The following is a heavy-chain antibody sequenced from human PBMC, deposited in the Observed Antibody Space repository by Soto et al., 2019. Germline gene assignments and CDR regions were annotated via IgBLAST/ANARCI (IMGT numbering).Heavy chain of an antibody. CDR1: GYTFTSYD. J-gene: IGHJ6*02. CDR2: MNPNSGNT. V-gene: IGHV1-8*01. D-gene: IGHD2-2*01. Sequence: GASVKVSCKASGYTFTSYDINWVRQATGQGLEWMGWMNPNSGNTGYAQKFQGRVTMTRNTSISTAYMELSSLRSEDTAVYYCARNALVPAARYYYYGMDVWGQGTTVTVSS. CDR3: ARNALVPAARYYYYGMDV.